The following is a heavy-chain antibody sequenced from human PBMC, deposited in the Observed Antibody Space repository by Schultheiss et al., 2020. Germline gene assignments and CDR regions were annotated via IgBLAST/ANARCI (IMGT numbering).Heavy chain of an antibody. D-gene: IGHD2-15*01. V-gene: IGHV3-53*01. CDR3: AKGGVVVAASARFDP. CDR2: INSDGSST. Sequence: GGSLILSCAASGFTVSSNYMSWVRQAPGKGLEWVSRINSDGSSTSYADSVKGRFTISRDSSKNTLYLQMNSLRAEDTAVYYCAKGGVVVAASARFDPWGQGTLVTVSS. CDR1: GFTVSSNY. J-gene: IGHJ5*02.